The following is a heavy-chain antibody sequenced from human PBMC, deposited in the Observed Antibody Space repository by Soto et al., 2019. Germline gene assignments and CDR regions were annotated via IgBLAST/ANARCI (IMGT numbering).Heavy chain of an antibody. CDR2: ISAYNGNT. D-gene: IGHD6-13*01. CDR1: GCTFTSYG. J-gene: IGHJ6*02. V-gene: IGHV1-18*04. CDR3: ASDEWAAAGTLTYYYYGMDF. Sequence: AAVHVSCKASGCTFTSYGSSWVRQAPGQGLEWMGWISAYNGNTNYAQKLQGRVTMTTDTSTRTAYMELRSLRSDDTDVYSCASDEWAAAGTLTYYYYGMDFWGQGTPVTVSS.